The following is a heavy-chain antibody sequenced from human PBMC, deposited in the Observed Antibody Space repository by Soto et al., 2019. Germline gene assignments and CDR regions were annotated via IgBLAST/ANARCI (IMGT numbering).Heavy chain of an antibody. CDR1: GFTFSSYS. V-gene: IGHV3-21*01. D-gene: IGHD6-13*01. CDR3: ALGGAAGTSDI. CDR2: ISSSSSYI. J-gene: IGHJ4*02. Sequence: EVQLVESGGGLVKPGGSLRLSCAASGFTFSSYSMNWVRQAPGKGLEWVSSISSSSSYIYYADSVKGRFTISRDNAKNSLYRQMNSLRAEDTAVYYCALGGAAGTSDIWGQGTLVTVSS.